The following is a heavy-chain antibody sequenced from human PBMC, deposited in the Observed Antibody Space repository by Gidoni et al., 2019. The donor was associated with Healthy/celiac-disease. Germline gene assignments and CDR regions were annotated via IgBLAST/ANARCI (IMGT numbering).Heavy chain of an antibody. Sequence: QLQLQESGPGLVTPSETLSLTCTVSGGSISSSSYYWGWIRQPPGKGLEWIGSIYYSGSTYYNPSLKSRVTISVDTSKNQFSLKLSSVTAADTAVYYCARHTTYYDFWSGYYNYDYYYGMDVWGQGTTVTVSS. CDR2: IYYSGST. J-gene: IGHJ6*02. CDR1: GGSISSSSYY. CDR3: ARHTTYYDFWSGYYNYDYYYGMDV. V-gene: IGHV4-39*01. D-gene: IGHD3-3*01.